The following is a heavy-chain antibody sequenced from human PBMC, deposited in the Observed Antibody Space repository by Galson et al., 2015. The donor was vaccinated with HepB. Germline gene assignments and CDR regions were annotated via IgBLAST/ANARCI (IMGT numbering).Heavy chain of an antibody. CDR1: GGSVSHYY. CDR2: VYYSGST. J-gene: IGHJ5*02. V-gene: IGHV4-59*02. CDR3: ARDNNYYGSGTFDP. Sequence: SETLSLTCTVFGGSVSHYYWSWIRQSPGKGLEWIGYVYYSGSTTYNPSLRSRVTISIDTSNNRFSLNSISVTAADTAVYYCARDNNYYGSGTFDPWGQGTLVTVSS. D-gene: IGHD3-10*01.